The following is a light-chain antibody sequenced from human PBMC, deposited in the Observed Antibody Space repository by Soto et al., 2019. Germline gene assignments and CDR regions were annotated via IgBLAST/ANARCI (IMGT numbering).Light chain of an antibody. Sequence: DIQMTQSPSTLSASVGDRLTITCRASQTIGSRLDWYQQKSGKAPKLLIFDASSLQSGVPSRFSGSGSRTEFTLTISSLQPDDFATYYCQLYNTYWGTFGGGTKVEIK. CDR3: QLYNTYWGT. J-gene: IGKJ4*01. V-gene: IGKV1-5*01. CDR1: QTIGSR. CDR2: DAS.